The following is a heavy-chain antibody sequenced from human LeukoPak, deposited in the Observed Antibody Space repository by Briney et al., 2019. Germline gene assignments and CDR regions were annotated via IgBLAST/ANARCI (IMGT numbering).Heavy chain of an antibody. CDR2: IYHSGSA. D-gene: IGHD2-2*02. J-gene: IGHJ4*02. CDR3: VRYCSSTTCYTRAVDY. V-gene: IGHV4-38-2*02. Sequence: SETLSLTCTVSGYSTTSGYNWAWIRQPPGKVLDWIGSIYHSGSAYYNPSLKSRVTISVDTSKNQFSLKLSSVTAADTAVYYCVRYCSSTTCYTRAVDYWGQGTLVTVSS. CDR1: GYSTTSGYN.